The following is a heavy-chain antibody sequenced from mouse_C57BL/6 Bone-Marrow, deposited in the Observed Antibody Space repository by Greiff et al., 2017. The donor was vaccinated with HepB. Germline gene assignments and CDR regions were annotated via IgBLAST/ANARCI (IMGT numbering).Heavy chain of an antibody. J-gene: IGHJ1*03. V-gene: IGHV1-18*01. D-gene: IGHD2-5*01. CDR1: GYTFTDYN. CDR2: INPNNGGT. Sequence: EVQLQQSGPELVKPGASVKIPCKASGYTFTDYNMDWVKQSHGKSLEWIGDINPNNGGTIYNQKFKGKATLTVDKSSSTAYMELRSLTSEDTAVYYCARDLYSNLRRGYFDVWGTGTTVTVSS. CDR3: ARDLYSNLRRGYFDV.